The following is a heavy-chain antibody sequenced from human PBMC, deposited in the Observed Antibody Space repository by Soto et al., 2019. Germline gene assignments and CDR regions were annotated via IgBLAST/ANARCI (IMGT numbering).Heavy chain of an antibody. V-gene: IGHV5-10-1*01. CDR2: IDPSDSYT. Sequence: PGESLKISCKGSGYSFTSCWISWVRQMPGKGLEWMGRIDPSDSYTNYSPSFQGHVTISADKSISTAYLQWSSLKASDTAMYYCAGRGVIPGHYYYGMDVWGQGTTVTVSS. CDR1: GYSFTSCW. D-gene: IGHD2-2*02. J-gene: IGHJ6*02. CDR3: AGRGVIPGHYYYGMDV.